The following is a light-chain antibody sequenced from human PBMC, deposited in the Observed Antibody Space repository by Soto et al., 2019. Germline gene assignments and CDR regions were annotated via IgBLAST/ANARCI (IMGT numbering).Light chain of an antibody. CDR3: QQSYSTPLT. CDR1: QSVLHRSNNKHY. CDR2: WAS. J-gene: IGKJ1*01. Sequence: DIVMTQSPDSLAVSLGERATINCKSSQSVLHRSNNKHYLVWYQQKPGQPPNLLIYWASTRESGVPDRFSGRGSGKDFTLTSISLQAEDVAVYFCQQSYSTPLTFGQGTKVEIK. V-gene: IGKV4-1*01.